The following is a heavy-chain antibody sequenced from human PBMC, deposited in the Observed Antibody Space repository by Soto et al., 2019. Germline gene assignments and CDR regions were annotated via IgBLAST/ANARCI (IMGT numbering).Heavy chain of an antibody. D-gene: IGHD6-13*01. CDR2: IIPILGIA. J-gene: IGHJ4*02. Sequence: QVQLVQSGAEVKKPGSSVKVSCKASGGTFSSYTISWVRQAPGQGLEWMGRIIPILGIANYAEKFQGRVTITADKYTSTAYMELSSLRSEDTAVYYCARGEGGTYSSYWGQGTLVTVSS. CDR3: ARGEGGTYSSY. V-gene: IGHV1-69*02. CDR1: GGTFSSYT.